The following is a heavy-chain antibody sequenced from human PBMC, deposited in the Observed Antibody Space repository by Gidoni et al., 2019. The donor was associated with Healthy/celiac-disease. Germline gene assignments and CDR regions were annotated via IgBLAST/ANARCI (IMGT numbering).Heavy chain of an antibody. CDR3: ATRDGGSHYNYYMDV. V-gene: IGHV1-46*01. Sequence: YCLLWVRQDPVQGLGWMRIINPSGSSTSYLQKLQGRVTMTRDTSTSTVYMELSSLRSEETAVYCCATRDGGSHYNYYMDVWGQGTTVTVSS. D-gene: IGHD2-15*01. CDR1: YC. J-gene: IGHJ6*03. CDR2: INPSGSST.